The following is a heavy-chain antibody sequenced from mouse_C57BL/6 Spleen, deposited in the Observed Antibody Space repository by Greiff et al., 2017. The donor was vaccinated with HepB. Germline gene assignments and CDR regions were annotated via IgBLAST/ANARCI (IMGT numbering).Heavy chain of an antibody. J-gene: IGHJ1*03. Sequence: EVQRVESGGGLVQPGGSLSLSCAASGFTFTDYYMSWVRQPPGKALEWLGFIRNKANGYTTEYSASVKGRFTISRDNSQSTLYRQMNALRAEDSSSYYCSRHYGSSYWYFDVWGTGTTVTVSS. CDR1: GFTFTDYY. CDR2: IRNKANGYTT. CDR3: SRHYGSSYWYFDV. D-gene: IGHD1-1*01. V-gene: IGHV7-3*01.